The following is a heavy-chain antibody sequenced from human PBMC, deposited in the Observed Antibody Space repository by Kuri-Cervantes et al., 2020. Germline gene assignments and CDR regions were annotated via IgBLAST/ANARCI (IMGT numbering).Heavy chain of an antibody. D-gene: IGHD7-27*01. V-gene: IGHV1-69*13. CDR3: ARETITGDVYNYYGMDV. CDR2: IIPIFGTA. J-gene: IGHJ6*02. CDR1: GYTFTGYY. Sequence: SVKVSCKASGYTFTGYYMHWVRQAPGQGLEWMGGIIPIFGTANYAQKFQGRVTITADESTSTAYMELSSLRSEGTAVYYCARETITGDVYNYYGMDVWGQGTTVTVSS.